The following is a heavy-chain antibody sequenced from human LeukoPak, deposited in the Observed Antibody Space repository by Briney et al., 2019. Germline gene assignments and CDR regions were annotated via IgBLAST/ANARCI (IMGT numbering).Heavy chain of an antibody. CDR2: IYYSGST. CDR1: GGSISSSSYY. V-gene: IGHV4-39*01. J-gene: IGHJ5*02. CDR3: ARGAYYDFWSGSWFDP. Sequence: SETLSLTCTVSGGSISSSSYYWGWISQPRGKGVEWIESIYYSGSTYYKPSSKSRITISVETSKNTFSLKLSSVTAADTAVYYCARGAYYDFWSGSWFDPWGQGTLVTVSS. D-gene: IGHD3-3*01.